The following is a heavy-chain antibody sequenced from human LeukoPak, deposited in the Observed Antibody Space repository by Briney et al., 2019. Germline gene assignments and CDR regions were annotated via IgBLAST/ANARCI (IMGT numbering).Heavy chain of an antibody. Sequence: PGRSLRLSCTASGFTFGDYAMSWVRQAPGKGLEWVANIKQGGSEKYYVDSLKGRFTISGDNAKNSLYLQMNSLRAEDTAVYYCARDVGRIAVAGGVGYWGQGTLVTVSS. V-gene: IGHV3-7*01. CDR3: ARDVGRIAVAGGVGY. D-gene: IGHD6-19*01. CDR2: IKQGGSEK. CDR1: GFTFGDYA. J-gene: IGHJ4*02.